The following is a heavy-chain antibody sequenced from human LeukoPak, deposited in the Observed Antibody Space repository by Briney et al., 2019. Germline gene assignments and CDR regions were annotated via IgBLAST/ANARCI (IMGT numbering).Heavy chain of an antibody. CDR1: GFTFSSYE. V-gene: IGHV3-48*03. Sequence: GGSLRLSCAASGFTFSSYEMNWVRQAPGKGLEWVSYISSSGSTIYYADSVKGRFTISRDNAKNSLYLQMNSLRAEDTAVYYCARFYGSGPVDWFDPWGQGTLVTVSS. CDR2: ISSSGSTI. D-gene: IGHD3-10*01. CDR3: ARFYGSGPVDWFDP. J-gene: IGHJ5*02.